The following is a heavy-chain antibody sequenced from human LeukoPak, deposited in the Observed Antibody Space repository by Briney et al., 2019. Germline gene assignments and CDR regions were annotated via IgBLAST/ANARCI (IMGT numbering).Heavy chain of an antibody. D-gene: IGHD3-10*01. Sequence: SETLSLTCTVSGGSITSYYWSWIRQPAGKGLEWIGYIYYSGSTNYNPSLKSRVTISVDTSKNQFSLKLSSVTAADTAVYYCARGGVNYKIAGPWGQGALVTVSS. CDR1: GGSITSYY. V-gene: IGHV4-59*01. J-gene: IGHJ5*02. CDR3: ARGGVNYKIAGP. CDR2: IYYSGST.